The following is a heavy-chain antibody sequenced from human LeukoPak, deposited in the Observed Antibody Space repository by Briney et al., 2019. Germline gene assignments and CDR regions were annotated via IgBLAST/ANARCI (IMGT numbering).Heavy chain of an antibody. J-gene: IGHJ6*03. Sequence: PSETLSLTCTVSGGSISSSSYYWGWIRQPPGKGLEWIGSIYYSGSTYYNPSLKSRVTISVDTSKNQFSLKLSSVTAADTAVYYCARLTHQRDTAMAYYYYYYMDVWGKGTTVTISS. CDR1: GGSISSSSYY. V-gene: IGHV4-39*01. CDR2: IYYSGST. D-gene: IGHD5-18*01. CDR3: ARLTHQRDTAMAYYYYYYMDV.